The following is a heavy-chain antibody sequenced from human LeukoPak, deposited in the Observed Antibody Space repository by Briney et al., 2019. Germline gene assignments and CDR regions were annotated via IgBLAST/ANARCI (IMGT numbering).Heavy chain of an antibody. V-gene: IGHV1-69*13. CDR3: ARDAKSGGSSWSTPKYYFDY. CDR2: TIPIFGTA. CDR1: GGTFSSYA. D-gene: IGHD6-13*01. J-gene: IGHJ4*02. Sequence: APVKASCKASGGTFSSYAISWVRQAPGQGLGWRGGTIPIFGTANYAKKFQGRVTITADESTSTAYMELSSLRSEDTAVYYCARDAKSGGSSWSTPKYYFDYWGQGTLVTVSS.